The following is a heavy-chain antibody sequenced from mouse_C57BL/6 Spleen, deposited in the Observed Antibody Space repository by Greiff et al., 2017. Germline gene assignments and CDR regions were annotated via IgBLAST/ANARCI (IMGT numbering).Heavy chain of an antibody. CDR2: ISSGSSTI. CDR1: GFTFSDYG. CDR3: AREKTYYSNYEGYFDY. Sequence: EVKLVESGGGLVKPGGSLKLSCAASGFTFSDYGMHWVRQAPEKGLEWVAYISSGSSTIYYADTVKGRFTISRDNAKNTLFLQMTSLRSEDTAMYYCAREKTYYSNYEGYFDYWGQGTTLTVSS. V-gene: IGHV5-17*01. J-gene: IGHJ2*01. D-gene: IGHD2-5*01.